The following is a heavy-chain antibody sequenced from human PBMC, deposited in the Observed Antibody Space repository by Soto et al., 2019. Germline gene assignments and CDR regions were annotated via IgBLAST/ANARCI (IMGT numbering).Heavy chain of an antibody. D-gene: IGHD4-17*01. J-gene: IGHJ4*02. V-gene: IGHV4-34*01. CDR3: ARGRFDYGAFDY. CDR1: GGSFSGYY. CDR2: INHSGST. Sequence: SETVSLTCAVYGGSFSGYYWSWIRQPPGKGLEWIGEINHSGSTNYNPSLKSRVTISVDTSKNQFSLKLSSVTAADTAVYYCARGRFDYGAFDYWGQGTLVTVSS.